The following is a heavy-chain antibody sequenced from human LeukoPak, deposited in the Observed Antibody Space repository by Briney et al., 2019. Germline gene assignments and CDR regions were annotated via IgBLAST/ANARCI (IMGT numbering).Heavy chain of an antibody. J-gene: IGHJ4*02. CDR3: ARVSSGYDQTTDFDY. Sequence: MSGGSLRLSCAASGFTFSSYSMNWVRQAPGKGLEWVSSISSSSSYIYYADSVKGRFTISRDNAKNSLYLQMNSLRAEDTAVYYCARVSSGYDQTTDFDYWGQGTLVTVSS. CDR1: GFTFSSYS. V-gene: IGHV3-21*01. D-gene: IGHD5-12*01. CDR2: ISSSSSYI.